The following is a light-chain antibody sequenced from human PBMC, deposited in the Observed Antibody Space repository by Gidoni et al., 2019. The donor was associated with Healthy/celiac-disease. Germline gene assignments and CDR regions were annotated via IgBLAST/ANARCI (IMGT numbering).Light chain of an antibody. Sequence: QSVLTQRPSASGSPGTRVPISCSGSSSNIGRNYVYWYQPLPGTAPKLLIYRNNQRPSGGPDRFSVSKSVTSASRSISVLRSEDDADYYCAAWDDSLSGPYVFGTGTKGTVL. CDR3: AAWDDSLSGPYV. J-gene: IGLJ1*01. V-gene: IGLV1-47*01. CDR2: RNN. CDR1: SSNIGRNY.